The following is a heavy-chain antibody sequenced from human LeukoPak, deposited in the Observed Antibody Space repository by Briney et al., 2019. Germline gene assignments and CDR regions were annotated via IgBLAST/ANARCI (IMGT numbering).Heavy chain of an antibody. CDR1: GGSISSYY. D-gene: IGHD3-22*01. V-gene: IGHV4-4*07. J-gene: IGHJ4*02. CDR2: IYTSGSI. Sequence: PSETLSLTCTVSGGSISSYYWSWIRQPAGKGLEWIGRIYTSGSINYNPSLKSRVTMSVDTSKNQFSLKLSSVTAADTAVYYCARVRPYYYDSSGYYFDYWGQGTLVTVSS. CDR3: ARVRPYYYDSSGYYFDY.